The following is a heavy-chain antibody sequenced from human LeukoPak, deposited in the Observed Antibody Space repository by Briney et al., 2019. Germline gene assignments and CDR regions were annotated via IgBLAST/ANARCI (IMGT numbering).Heavy chain of an antibody. D-gene: IGHD4-17*01. Sequence: SETLSLTCTVSGGSISSYYWSWIRQPPGKGLEWIGYIYYSGSTNYNPSLKSRVTISVDTSKNQFSLKLSSVTAADTAVYYCARHSAGYGDSRYFDYWSQGTLVTVSS. V-gene: IGHV4-59*01. CDR3: ARHSAGYGDSRYFDY. J-gene: IGHJ4*02. CDR1: GGSISSYY. CDR2: IYYSGST.